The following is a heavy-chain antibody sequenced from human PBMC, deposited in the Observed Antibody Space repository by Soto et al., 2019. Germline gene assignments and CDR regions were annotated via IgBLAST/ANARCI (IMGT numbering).Heavy chain of an antibody. CDR3: ARDFSAAGVRYFDY. J-gene: IGHJ4*02. V-gene: IGHV4-31*03. CDR2: IYYSGST. Sequence: PSETLSLTCTVSGGSISSGGYYWSWIRQHPGKGLEWIGYIYYSGSTYYNPSLKSRVTISVDTSKNQFSLKLSSVTAADTAVYYCARDFSAAGVRYFDYWGQGTLVTVSS. D-gene: IGHD2-15*01. CDR1: GGSISSGGYY.